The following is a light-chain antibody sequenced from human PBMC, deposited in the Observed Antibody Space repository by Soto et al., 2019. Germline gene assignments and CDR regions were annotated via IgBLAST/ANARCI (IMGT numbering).Light chain of an antibody. CDR3: SSYAASNNFYFV. J-gene: IGLJ3*02. Sequence: QSALTQPPSASGSPGQSVTISCTGTSSDVGGYNYVSWYQHYTVRAPKLMIYEVTKRPSGVPDRFSGSKSGNTASLTVSGLQSEDEADYYGSSYAASNNFYFVFGGGTKLTVL. CDR2: EVT. CDR1: SSDVGGYNY. V-gene: IGLV2-8*01.